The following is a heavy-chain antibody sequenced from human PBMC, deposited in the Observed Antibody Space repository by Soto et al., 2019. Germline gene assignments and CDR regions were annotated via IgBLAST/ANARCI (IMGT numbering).Heavy chain of an antibody. Sequence: PGGSLRLSCAASGFTVSSNYMSWVRQAPGKGLEWVSVIYSGGSTYYADSVKGRFTISRDNSRNTLYLQMNSLRAEDTAVYYCARGGSFGLDTFDYWGQGTLVTVSS. J-gene: IGHJ4*02. V-gene: IGHV3-66*01. CDR3: ARGGSFGLDTFDY. D-gene: IGHD1-1*01. CDR2: IYSGGST. CDR1: GFTVSSNY.